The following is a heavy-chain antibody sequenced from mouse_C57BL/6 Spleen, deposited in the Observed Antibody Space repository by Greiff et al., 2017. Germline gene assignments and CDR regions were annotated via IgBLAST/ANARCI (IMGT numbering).Heavy chain of an antibody. V-gene: IGHV14-4*01. CDR1: GFNIKDDY. CDR2: IDPENGDT. D-gene: IGHD1-1*01. J-gene: IGHJ2*01. CDR3: TTYHYYGSSYLDY. Sequence: EVQLQQSGAELVRPGASVKLSCTASGFNIKDDYMHWVKQRPEQGLEWIGWIDPENGDTEYASKFQGKATITADTSSNTAYLQLSSLTSEDTAVYYWTTYHYYGSSYLDYWGQGTTLTVSS.